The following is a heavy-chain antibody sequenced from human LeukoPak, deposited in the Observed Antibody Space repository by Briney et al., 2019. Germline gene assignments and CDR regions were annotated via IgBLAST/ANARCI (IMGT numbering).Heavy chain of an antibody. Sequence: SETLSLTCSVSGGSISSGNYYWSWIRQPAGKGLEWIGRSYTSGSTNYNPSLKSRVTISVDTSKNQFSLKLSSVTAADTAVYYCARGRGYYYGSGSHRPGYNWFDPWGQGTLVTVSS. CDR3: ARGRGYYYGSGSHRPGYNWFDP. CDR2: SYTSGST. J-gene: IGHJ5*02. CDR1: GGSISSGNYY. V-gene: IGHV4-61*02. D-gene: IGHD3-10*01.